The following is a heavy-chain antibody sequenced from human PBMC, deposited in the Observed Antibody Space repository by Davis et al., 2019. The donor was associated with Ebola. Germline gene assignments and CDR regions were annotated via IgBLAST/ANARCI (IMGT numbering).Heavy chain of an antibody. J-gene: IGHJ4*02. CDR1: GYSFNSYW. V-gene: IGHV5-51*01. CDR2: IYPGDSDV. D-gene: IGHD4-23*01. CDR3: ARQGIYGGNSDY. Sequence: GESLKISCKGSGYSFNSYWIGWVRQLPGKGLQWVGIIYPGDSDVRYSPSFQGQVTISADKSISTAYLQWSSLKASDTAMYYCARQGIYGGNSDYWGQGTLVTVSS.